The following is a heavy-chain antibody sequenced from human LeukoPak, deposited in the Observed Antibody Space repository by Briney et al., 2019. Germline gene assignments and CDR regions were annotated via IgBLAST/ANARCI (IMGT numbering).Heavy chain of an antibody. CDR2: IFGSGGSP. Sequence: GGSLRLSCAASGFAFGSYAMYWVRQAPGKGLEWVAGIFGSGGSPHYTDSVKGRFTISRDNSKNTVYLQINSLRAEDTAVYYCGKTTARYSSGQKPAWPVDYWGQGTLVTVSS. D-gene: IGHD6-19*01. J-gene: IGHJ4*02. V-gene: IGHV3-23*01. CDR1: GFAFGSYA. CDR3: GKTTARYSSGQKPAWPVDY.